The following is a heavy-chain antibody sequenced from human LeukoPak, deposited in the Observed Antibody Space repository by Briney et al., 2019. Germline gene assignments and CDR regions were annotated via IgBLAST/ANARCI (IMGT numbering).Heavy chain of an antibody. V-gene: IGHV3-21*01. J-gene: IGHJ4*02. D-gene: IGHD1-26*01. CDR3: ARGGYGGYYFDY. Sequence: GGSLRLSCAASGFSFSTYNMNWVRQAPGKGLEWVLSITTSSTYIYYADSVKSRFTISRDNSKNTLYLQMNSLRAEDTAVYYCARGGYGGYYFDYWGQGTLVTVSS. CDR2: ITTSSTYI. CDR1: GFSFSTYN.